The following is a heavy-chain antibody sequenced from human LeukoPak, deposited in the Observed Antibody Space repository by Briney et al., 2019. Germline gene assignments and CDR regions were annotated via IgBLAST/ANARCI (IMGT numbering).Heavy chain of an antibody. D-gene: IGHD3-9*01. CDR2: ISSNGGST. Sequence: GGSLRLSCATSGFTFSSYAMHWVRQAPGKGLEYVSAISSNGGSTYYANSVKGRFTISRDNSKNTLYLQMGSLRAEDMAVYYCARGPPTYYDILTGYPWFDPWGQGTLVTVSS. V-gene: IGHV3-64*01. CDR3: ARGPPTYYDILTGYPWFDP. J-gene: IGHJ5*02. CDR1: GFTFSSYA.